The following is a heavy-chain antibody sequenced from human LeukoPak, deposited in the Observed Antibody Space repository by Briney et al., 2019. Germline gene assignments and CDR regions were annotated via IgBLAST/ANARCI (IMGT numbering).Heavy chain of an antibody. D-gene: IGHD3-16*02. CDR2: IYYSGST. CDR3: ARSLGELSLPLYYMDV. V-gene: IGHV4-59*01. CDR1: GGSISSYY. J-gene: IGHJ6*03. Sequence: PSETLSLTCTVSGGSISSYYWSWIRQPPGKGLEWIGYIYYSGSTNYNPSLKSRVTISVDTSKNQFSLKLSSVTAADTAVYYCARSLGELSLPLYYMDVWGKGTTVTVSS.